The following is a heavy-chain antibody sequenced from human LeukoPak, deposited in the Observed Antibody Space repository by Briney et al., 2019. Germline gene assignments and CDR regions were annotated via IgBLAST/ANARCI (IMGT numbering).Heavy chain of an antibody. CDR1: GGSISSYY. V-gene: IGHV4-59*01. Sequence: NPSETLSLTCTVSGGSISSYYWSWIRQPTGKGLEWIGYIYYSGSTNYNPSLKSRVTISVDTSKNQFSLKLSSVTAADTAVYYCASTISGWYPEYYFDYWGQGTLVTVSS. CDR3: ASTISGWYPEYYFDY. J-gene: IGHJ4*02. CDR2: IYYSGST. D-gene: IGHD6-19*01.